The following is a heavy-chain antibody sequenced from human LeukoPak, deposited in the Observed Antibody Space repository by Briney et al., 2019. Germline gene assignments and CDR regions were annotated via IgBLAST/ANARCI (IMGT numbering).Heavy chain of an antibody. V-gene: IGHV4-4*07. Sequence: PSETLSLTCTVSGGPISSFFWSWIRQPAGKGLEWIGRIYTSGITNYNPSLNSRVTMSVDTSKNQFSLELSSVTAADTAVYYCARSQQSRYGAMGDYWGQGTLVTVSS. CDR2: IYTSGIT. CDR3: ARSQQSRYGAMGDY. J-gene: IGHJ4*02. CDR1: GGPISSFF. D-gene: IGHD1/OR15-1a*01.